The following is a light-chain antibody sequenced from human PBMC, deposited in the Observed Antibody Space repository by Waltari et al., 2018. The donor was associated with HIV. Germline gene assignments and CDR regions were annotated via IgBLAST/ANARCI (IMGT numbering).Light chain of an antibody. Sequence: IQLTQSPSLLSASVGDSVTIPCRASQGINSYLSWYQQKPGKAPKLLIYGSATLQSGVPSRFSGSGSGTEFTLTIRSLQPEDFATYYYQQLNSYPSITFGQGTRLEIK. J-gene: IGKJ5*01. CDR3: QQLNSYPSIT. CDR1: QGINSY. V-gene: IGKV1-9*01. CDR2: GSA.